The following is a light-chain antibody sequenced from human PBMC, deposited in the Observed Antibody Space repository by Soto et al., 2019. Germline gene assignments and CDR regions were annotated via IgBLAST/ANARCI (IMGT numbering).Light chain of an antibody. V-gene: IGLV1-40*01. CDR2: GNS. Sequence: QSVLTQPPSVSGAPGQRVTISCTGSSSNIGAHYDVHWYQQLPGTAPKLLMYGNSNRPSGVPDRFSGSKSGTSASLAITGLQAEDEADYYCQSYDNSLSVYVFGTGTKVTVL. CDR1: SSNIGAHYD. CDR3: QSYDNSLSVYV. J-gene: IGLJ1*01.